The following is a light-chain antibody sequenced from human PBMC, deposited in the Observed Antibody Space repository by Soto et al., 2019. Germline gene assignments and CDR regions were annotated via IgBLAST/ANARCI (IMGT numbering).Light chain of an antibody. CDR3: QQYHNWPA. CDR1: QSVFSS. V-gene: IGKV3-15*01. Sequence: NVLTQSPGTLSLSPGERATLSCRASQSVFSSLAWFQQRPGQAPRLLIYGSATRATGIPARFSGSGSGTEFTLTISSLQSEDSAVYYCQQYHNWPAFGQGTKVDIK. J-gene: IGKJ1*01. CDR2: GSA.